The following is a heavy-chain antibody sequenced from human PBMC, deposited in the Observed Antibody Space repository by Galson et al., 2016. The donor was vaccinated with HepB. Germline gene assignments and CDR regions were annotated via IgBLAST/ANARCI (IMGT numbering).Heavy chain of an antibody. CDR2: IWYDTSNK. CDR1: GFTLGNHA. D-gene: IGHD1-26*01. Sequence: SLRLSCAASGFTLGNHAMHWVRQAPGKGLEWVAAIWYDTSNKWYANSVMGRFAISRDNSENTLYPQMNSLRAEDTATYYCARGVGSTEMSCSDYWGQGTLVTVSS. CDR3: ARGVGSTEMSCSDY. J-gene: IGHJ4*02. V-gene: IGHV3-33*01.